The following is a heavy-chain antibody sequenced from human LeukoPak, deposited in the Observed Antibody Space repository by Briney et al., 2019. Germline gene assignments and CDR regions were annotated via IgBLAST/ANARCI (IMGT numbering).Heavy chain of an antibody. V-gene: IGHV3-74*01. D-gene: IGHD4-17*01. CDR1: GFTISTHW. Sequence: GGSLRLSCAASGFTISTHWMHWVRQAPGKGLVWVSGINPDGSSTTYADSVKGRFTISRDNSKNTLYLQMNSLRAEDTAVYYCANPPTVTKTRFDSWGQGTLVTVSS. CDR2: INPDGSST. J-gene: IGHJ5*01. CDR3: ANPPTVTKTRFDS.